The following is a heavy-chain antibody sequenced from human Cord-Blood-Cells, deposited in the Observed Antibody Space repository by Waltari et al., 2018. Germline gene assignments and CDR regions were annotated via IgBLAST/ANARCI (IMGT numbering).Heavy chain of an antibody. CDR1: GFPFRSYS. CDR2: ISSSSSYI. Sequence: EVQLVESGGGLVKPGGSLRLSCAASGFPFRSYSMHWVRQAPGKGLEWVSSISSSSSYIYYADSVKGRFTISRDNAKNSLYLQMNSLRAEDTAVYYCARVKSSSSFAFDIWGQGTMVTVSS. D-gene: IGHD6-6*01. V-gene: IGHV3-21*01. J-gene: IGHJ3*02. CDR3: ARVKSSSSFAFDI.